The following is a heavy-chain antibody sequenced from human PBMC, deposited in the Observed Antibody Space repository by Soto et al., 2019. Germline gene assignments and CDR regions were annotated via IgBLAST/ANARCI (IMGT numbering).Heavy chain of an antibody. V-gene: IGHV4-34*01. J-gene: IGHJ6*03. CDR2: INHSGST. CDR1: GGSFSGYY. Sequence: NPSETLSLTCAVYGGSFSGYYWSWIRQPPGKGLEWIGEINHSGSTNYNPSLKSRVTISVDTSKNRFSLKLSSVTAADTAVYYCASFRGSGGRHYYYYYMDVWGKGTTVTVSS. D-gene: IGHD2-15*01. CDR3: ASFRGSGGRHYYYYYMDV.